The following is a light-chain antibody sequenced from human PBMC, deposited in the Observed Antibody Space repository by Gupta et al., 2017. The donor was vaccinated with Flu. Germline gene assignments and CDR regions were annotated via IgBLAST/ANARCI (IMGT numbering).Light chain of an antibody. CDR2: TVT. CDR1: SNDIGSYNY. CDR3: CSCITSSTIL. J-gene: IGLJ2*01. Sequence: QSPLTQPASASASPVQSITISCTGTSNDIGSYNYVSWYQQHLGQAPKLMIYTVTTRPSGVSNRFAASKSGDTASLTISGLQAEDEADYYRCSCITSSTILFGGGTKLTVL. V-gene: IGLV2-14*01.